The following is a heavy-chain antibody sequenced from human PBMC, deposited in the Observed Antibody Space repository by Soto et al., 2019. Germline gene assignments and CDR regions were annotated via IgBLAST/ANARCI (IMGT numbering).Heavy chain of an antibody. Sequence: EVQLLESGGGLVQPGGSLRLSCEASGFTFSGYAMSWVRQAPGKGLGWVSAISGSGGSTYYADSVKGRFTISRDNSKNTLYLQMNSLRAEDTAVYYCANRERWDYWGQGTLVTVSS. CDR3: ANRERWDY. D-gene: IGHD1-26*01. V-gene: IGHV3-23*01. J-gene: IGHJ4*02. CDR1: GFTFSGYA. CDR2: ISGSGGST.